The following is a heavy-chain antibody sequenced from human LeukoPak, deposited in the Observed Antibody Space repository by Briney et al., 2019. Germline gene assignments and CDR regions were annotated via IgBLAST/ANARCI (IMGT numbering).Heavy chain of an antibody. Sequence: NPGGSLRLSCAASGFTFSNYWMTWVRQAPGRGLEWEANIRQDGSEKYYVDSVKGRFTISRDNAKNSLYLQMNRLRAEDTAVYYCARYYVWGSDRYTDYWGQGTLVTVSS. D-gene: IGHD3-16*02. V-gene: IGHV3-7*05. CDR2: IRQDGSEK. CDR3: ARYYVWGSDRYTDY. J-gene: IGHJ4*02. CDR1: GFTFSNYW.